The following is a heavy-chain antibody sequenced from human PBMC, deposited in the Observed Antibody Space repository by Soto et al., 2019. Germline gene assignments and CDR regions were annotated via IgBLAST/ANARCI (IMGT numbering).Heavy chain of an antibody. CDR2: ITAYNGNT. CDR1: GYIFTSYG. J-gene: IGHJ5*02. V-gene: IGHV1-18*01. Sequence: QIQLVQSGAEVRKPGASVMVSCKASGYIFTSYGMSWVRQAPGQGLEWMGWITAYNGNTNYAQKGQGRSTMTTDISTGTGYVELRSRTSDDTAVYYCARGGVGDTSGWFDPWGQGTLVTVSS. D-gene: IGHD1-26*01. CDR3: ARGGVGDTSGWFDP.